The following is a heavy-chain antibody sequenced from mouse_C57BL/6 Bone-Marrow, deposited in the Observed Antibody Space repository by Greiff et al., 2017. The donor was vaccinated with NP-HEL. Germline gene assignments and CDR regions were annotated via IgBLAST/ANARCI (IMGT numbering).Heavy chain of an antibody. CDR3: ARMNTVVATYWYFDV. J-gene: IGHJ1*03. CDR2: IGPGSGST. D-gene: IGHD1-1*01. CDR1: GYTFTNYY. V-gene: IGHV1-77*01. Sequence: QVQLQQSGAELVKPGASVKISCKASGYTFTNYYINWVKQRPGQGLEWIGKIGPGSGSTYYNEKFKGKATLTANKSSSTDYMQLSSLTSEDSAVYFCARMNTVVATYWYFDVWGTGTTVTVSS.